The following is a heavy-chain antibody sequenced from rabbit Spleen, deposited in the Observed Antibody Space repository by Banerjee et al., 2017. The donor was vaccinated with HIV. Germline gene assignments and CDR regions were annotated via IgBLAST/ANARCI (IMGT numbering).Heavy chain of an antibody. V-gene: IGHV1S45*01. CDR1: GIDFSSYYY. J-gene: IGHJ4*01. D-gene: IGHD8-1*01. Sequence: QEQLVESGGGLVQPEGSLTLTCTASGIDFSSYYYMCWVRQAPGKGLECIACIYGDSSGSTYYANWAKGRFTISRTSSTTVTLEMTSLTAADTATYFCASYPGGGYRLFGLWGPGTLVTVS. CDR2: IYGDSSGST. CDR3: ASYPGGGYRLFGL.